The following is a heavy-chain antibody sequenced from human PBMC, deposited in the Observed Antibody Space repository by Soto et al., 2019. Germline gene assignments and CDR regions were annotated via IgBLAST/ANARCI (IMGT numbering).Heavy chain of an antibody. CDR1: GYTFTSYG. D-gene: IGHD6-13*01. J-gene: IGHJ4*02. Sequence: QVQLVQSGVEVKKPGPSVKVSCKASGYTFTSYGISWVRQAPGQGLEWMGWISPYNGNTNYAQKLQAKVTMTTATSTTTGYMELRSLRSDGTAVYYCARDWSSIAAAGTEGDYWGEGTLVTVSS. V-gene: IGHV1-18*01. CDR2: ISPYNGNT. CDR3: ARDWSSIAAAGTEGDY.